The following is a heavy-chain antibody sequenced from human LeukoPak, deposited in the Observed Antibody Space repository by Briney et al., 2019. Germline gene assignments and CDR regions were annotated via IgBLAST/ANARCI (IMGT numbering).Heavy chain of an antibody. Sequence: PGGSLRLSCAASGFTFSDNYMSWIRQAPGKGLEWVSYISSSGNTTYNADSVKGRFSITRDNSKNTLYLQMNSLRAEDTAVYYCAREGVVTLDYWGQGTLVTVSS. V-gene: IGHV3-11*04. CDR3: AREGVVTLDY. D-gene: IGHD2-21*02. J-gene: IGHJ4*02. CDR1: GFTFSDNY. CDR2: ISSSGNTT.